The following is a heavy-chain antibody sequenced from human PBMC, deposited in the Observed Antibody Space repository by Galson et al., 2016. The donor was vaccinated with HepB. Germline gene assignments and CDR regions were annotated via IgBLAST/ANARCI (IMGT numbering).Heavy chain of an antibody. CDR1: GFIFSVYN. D-gene: IGHD3-16*01. V-gene: IGHV3-48*02. Sequence: SLRLSCAASGFIFSVYNMNWARQAPGKGLEWIAWITSSSDTMYYADSVKGRFTISRDNAKNSLYLEMNSQRDEDTAVYYCARDDYFRLGYWGQGTLVTVSS. J-gene: IGHJ4*02. CDR2: ITSSSDTM. CDR3: ARDDYFRLGY.